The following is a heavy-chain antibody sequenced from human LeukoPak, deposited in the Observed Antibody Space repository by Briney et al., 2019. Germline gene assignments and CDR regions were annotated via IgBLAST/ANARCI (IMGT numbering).Heavy chain of an antibody. D-gene: IGHD6-13*01. Sequence: PGGSLRLSCAASGFTFDDYTMHWVRQAPGKGLEWVSLISWDGGSTYYADSVKGRFTISRDNSKNTLYLQMNSLRAEDTAVYYCAKDPGYSSSWSPYYFDYWGQGTLVTVSS. CDR3: AKDPGYSSSWSPYYFDY. J-gene: IGHJ4*02. CDR1: GFTFDDYT. CDR2: ISWDGGST. V-gene: IGHV3-43*01.